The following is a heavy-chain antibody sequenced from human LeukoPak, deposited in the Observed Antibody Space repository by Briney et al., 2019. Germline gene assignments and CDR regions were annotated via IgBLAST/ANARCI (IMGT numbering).Heavy chain of an antibody. Sequence: ASVKVSCKASGYTFTGYYMHWVRQAPGQGLKWMGWINPNSGGTNYARKFQGRVTMTRDTSISTAYMELSRLRSDDTAVYYCARERGRYSNSNFDYWGQGTLVTVSS. V-gene: IGHV1-2*02. CDR2: INPNSGGT. D-gene: IGHD4-11*01. J-gene: IGHJ4*02. CDR3: ARERGRYSNSNFDY. CDR1: GYTFTGYY.